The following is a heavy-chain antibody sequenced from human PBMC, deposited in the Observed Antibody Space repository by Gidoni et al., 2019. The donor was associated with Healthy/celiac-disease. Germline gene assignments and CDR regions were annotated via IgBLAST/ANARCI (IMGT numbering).Heavy chain of an antibody. D-gene: IGHD4-4*01. CDR1: GLTLTSSA. CDR3: AADWDYSYYYYMDV. V-gene: IGHV1-58*01. Sequence: QMQLVQSGPEVKKPGTSRQVSCKASGLTLTSSAVQWVRQARGQRLEWIGWIGVGSGTTNYAQKFLERVTITRDMSTSTAYMELSSLRSEDPAVYYCAADWDYSYYYYMDVWGKGTTVTVSS. J-gene: IGHJ6*03. CDR2: IGVGSGTT.